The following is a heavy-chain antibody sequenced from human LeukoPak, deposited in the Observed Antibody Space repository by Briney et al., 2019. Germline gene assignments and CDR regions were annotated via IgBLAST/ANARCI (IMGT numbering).Heavy chain of an antibody. CDR1: GGSISSYY. D-gene: IGHD2-15*01. V-gene: IGHV4-59*08. CDR3: ASTYCSGGRCYWALYY. Sequence: PSDTLSLTCTVSGGSISSYYWSWIRQPPGTGLDWIRYIYYSGITNYNPSLKSRFTISVDKSKNQFSLKLSSVTAADTAVYYCASTYCSGGRCYWALYYWGQGNLVTVSS. J-gene: IGHJ4*02. CDR2: IYYSGIT.